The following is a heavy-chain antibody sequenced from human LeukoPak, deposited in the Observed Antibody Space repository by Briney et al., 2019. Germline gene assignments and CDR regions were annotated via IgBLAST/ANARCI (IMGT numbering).Heavy chain of an antibody. V-gene: IGHV1-18*01. CDR3: ARGAPRGVWNFYFDY. CDR1: GYAFSSYG. Sequence: ASVTVSFKASGYAFSSYGIGWVRQAPGKGLEGMGWVGPYNRKTNYSQKFQGRVTMTTDTSTNTAYLELRTLGSDDTAVYYCARGAPRGVWNFYFDYWGQGTLVTVSS. CDR2: VGPYNRKT. J-gene: IGHJ4*02. D-gene: IGHD1-7*01.